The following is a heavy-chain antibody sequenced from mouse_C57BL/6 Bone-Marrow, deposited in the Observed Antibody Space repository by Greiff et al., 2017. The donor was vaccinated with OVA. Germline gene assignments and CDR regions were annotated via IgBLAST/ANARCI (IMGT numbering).Heavy chain of an antibody. D-gene: IGHD2-2*01. CDR2: FYPYSDNT. V-gene: IGHV1-47*01. CDR3: ARVGYYGYRWFAY. Sequence: QVQLKQSGAELVKPGASVKMSCKASGYTFTTYPIDWVKQNHGQGLEWIGNFYPYSDNTNYNEQFKGKATLTVEKSSSTVYLRLSSLTSDDSAVYYCARVGYYGYRWFAYWGQGTLVTVSA. CDR1: GYTFTTYP. J-gene: IGHJ3*01.